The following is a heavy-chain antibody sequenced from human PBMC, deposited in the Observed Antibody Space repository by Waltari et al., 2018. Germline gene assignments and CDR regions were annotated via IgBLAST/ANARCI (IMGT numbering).Heavy chain of an antibody. D-gene: IGHD6-19*01. CDR3: ARHYVGLGSGWYSFDY. V-gene: IGHV3-21*01. J-gene: IGHJ4*02. CDR2: ISSSSSYI. Sequence: EVQLVESGGGLVKPGGSLRPSWPACGFPFSCYSINLVRPASGEGLEWVSSISSSSSYIYYADSVKGRFTISRDNAKNSLYLQMNSLRAEDTAVYYCARHYVGLGSGWYSFDYWGQGTLVTVSS. CDR1: GFPFSCYS.